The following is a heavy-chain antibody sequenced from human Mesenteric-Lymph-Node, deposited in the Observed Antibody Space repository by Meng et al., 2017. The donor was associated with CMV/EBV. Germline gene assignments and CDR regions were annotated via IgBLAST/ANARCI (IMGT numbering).Heavy chain of an antibody. J-gene: IGHJ5*02. CDR1: GGSISSSWHY. V-gene: IGHV4-39*02. CDR3: ARDTLTYSYGPGWIDP. Sequence: QLQLQESGPRLVKPSETRSLKCTVSGGSISSSWHYWGWIRQPPGKGLEWIGSIFYSGSAHYNPALESRVTISIDKSKNEFFLNLGSVTAADTAMYFCARDTLTYSYGPGWIDPWGQGTLVTVSS. D-gene: IGHD3-10*01. CDR2: IFYSGSA.